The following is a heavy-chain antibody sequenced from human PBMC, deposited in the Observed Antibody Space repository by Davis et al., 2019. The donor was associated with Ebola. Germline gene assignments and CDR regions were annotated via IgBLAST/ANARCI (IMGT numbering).Heavy chain of an antibody. CDR2: IIPIFGTA. Sequence: SMKVSCKASGGTFSSYAISWVRQAPGQGLEWMGGIIPIFGTANYAQKFQGRVTITADKSTSTAYMELSSLRSEDTAVYYCARQSGSYDYYFDYWGQGTLVTVSS. CDR1: GGTFSSYA. CDR3: ARQSGSYDYYFDY. D-gene: IGHD1-26*01. V-gene: IGHV1-69*06. J-gene: IGHJ4*02.